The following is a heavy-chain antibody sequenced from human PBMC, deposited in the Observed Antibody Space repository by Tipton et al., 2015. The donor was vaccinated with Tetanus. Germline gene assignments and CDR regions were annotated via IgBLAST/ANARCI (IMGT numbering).Heavy chain of an antibody. D-gene: IGHD2-2*01. CDR1: GYTFTSYD. J-gene: IGHJ4*02. Sequence: QSGAEVKKPGASVKVSCKASGYTFTSYDINWVRQATGQGLEWMGWMNPNSGNTGYAQKFQGRVTMTRNTSISTAYMELSSLRSEDTAVYYGARRVDESEETRIDSWGQGTLVTVSS. CDR2: MNPNSGNT. CDR3: ARRVDESEETRIDS. V-gene: IGHV1-8*01.